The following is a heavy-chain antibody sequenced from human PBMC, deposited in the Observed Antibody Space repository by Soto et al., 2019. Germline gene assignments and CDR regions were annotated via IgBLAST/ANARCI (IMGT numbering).Heavy chain of an antibody. J-gene: IGHJ1*01. V-gene: IGHV3-11*03. CDR3: AKGSQYDILTAHHAFES. D-gene: IGHD3-9*01. Sequence: GGGLTRSYAASGFTFRDGYVNWMRHAAGKGLEWISYISSSSSYTNYADSVKGRFTISRDNAKNSLYLQMNSLRAEDTAVYYCAKGSQYDILTAHHAFESWGQGT. CDR1: GFTFRDGY. CDR2: ISSSSSYT.